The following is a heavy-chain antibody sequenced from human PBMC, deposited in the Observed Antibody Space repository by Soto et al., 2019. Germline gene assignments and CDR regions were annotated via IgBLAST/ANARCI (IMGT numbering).Heavy chain of an antibody. CDR3: AAGLARDGDNQRYYYYGMDV. V-gene: IGHV1-58*01. D-gene: IGHD6-25*01. Sequence: SVKVSCKASGFTFTSSAVQWVRQARGQRLEWIGWIVVGSGNTNYAQKFQERVTITRDMSTSTAYMELSSLRSEETAVNYCAAGLARDGDNQRYYYYGMDVWGQGTTVTVSS. CDR2: IVVGSGNT. J-gene: IGHJ6*02. CDR1: GFTFTSSA.